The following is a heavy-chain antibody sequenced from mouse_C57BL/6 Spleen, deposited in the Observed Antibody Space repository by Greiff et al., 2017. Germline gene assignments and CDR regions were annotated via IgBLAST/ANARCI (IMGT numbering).Heavy chain of an antibody. CDR1: GYTFTSYW. V-gene: IGHV1-59*01. CDR3: GKRGYYYGYFDY. D-gene: IGHD2-1*01. CDR2: IDPSDSYT. J-gene: IGHJ2*01. Sequence: QVQLQQPGAELVRPGTSVKLSCKASGYTFTSYWMHWVKQRPGQGLGWIGVIDPSDSYTNYNQKFKGKATLTVDTSSSTAYMQLSSLTSEDSAVDYCGKRGYYYGYFDYWGQGTTLTVSS.